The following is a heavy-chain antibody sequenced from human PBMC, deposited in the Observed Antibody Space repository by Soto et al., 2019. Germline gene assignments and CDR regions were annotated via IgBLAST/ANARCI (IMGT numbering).Heavy chain of an antibody. Sequence: QVQLQESGPGLVKPSQTLSLTCTVSGGSISSGGYYWGWIRQPPGKGLEWIGYTYYSGSTYYNPSLKSRVTISVDTSKNSFTHKLSAVAAADTAVYYCARGAPRIVVVTAISHFDYWGQGTLGTVSS. J-gene: IGHJ4*02. CDR3: ARGAPRIVVVTAISHFDY. D-gene: IGHD2-21*02. CDR2: TYYSGST. V-gene: IGHV4-30-4*01. CDR1: GGSISSGGYY.